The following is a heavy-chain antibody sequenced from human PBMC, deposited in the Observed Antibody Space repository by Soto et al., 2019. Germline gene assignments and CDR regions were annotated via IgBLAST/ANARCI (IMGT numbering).Heavy chain of an antibody. CDR3: AKDLGLRFLEWLLDAFDI. Sequence: GGSLRLSCAASGFTFSSYAMSWVRQAPGKGLEWVSAISGSGGSTYYGDSVKGRFTISRDNSKNTLYLQMNSLRAEDTAVYYCAKDLGLRFLEWLLDAFDIWGQGTMVTVSS. V-gene: IGHV3-23*01. CDR2: ISGSGGST. D-gene: IGHD3-3*01. J-gene: IGHJ3*02. CDR1: GFTFSSYA.